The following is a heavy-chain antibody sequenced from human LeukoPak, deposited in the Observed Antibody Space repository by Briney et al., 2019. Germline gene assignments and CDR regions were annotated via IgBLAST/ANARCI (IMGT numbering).Heavy chain of an antibody. CDR1: GYTFTSYA. CDR2: INAGNGNT. CDR3: AREGGVVPAALKPYYYYGMDV. V-gene: IGHV1-3*01. J-gene: IGHJ6*02. Sequence: ASAKVSCKASGYTFTSYAMHWVRQAPGQRLEWMGWINAGNGNTKYSQKFQGRVTITRDTSASTAYMELSSLRSEDTAVYYCAREGGVVPAALKPYYYYGMDVWGQGTTVTVSS. D-gene: IGHD2-2*01.